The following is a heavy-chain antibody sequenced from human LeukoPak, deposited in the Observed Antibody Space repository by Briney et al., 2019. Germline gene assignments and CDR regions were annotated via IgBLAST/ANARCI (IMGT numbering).Heavy chain of an antibody. CDR3: ARDFRYGGGSRFDY. CDR1: GFTFSNYT. Sequence: PGGSLRLSCAASGFTFSNYTINWVRQAPGKGLEWVSSISGNMIYIYYADSVKGRFTISRDNAKNSLYLQLNSLRAEDTAVYYCARDFRYGGGSRFDYWGQGILVTVSS. V-gene: IGHV3-21*01. CDR2: ISGNMIYI. D-gene: IGHD4-23*01. J-gene: IGHJ4*02.